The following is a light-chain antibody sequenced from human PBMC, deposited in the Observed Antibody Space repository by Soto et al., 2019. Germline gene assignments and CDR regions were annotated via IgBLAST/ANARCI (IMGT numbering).Light chain of an antibody. CDR1: QDIRNE. J-gene: IGKJ1*01. CDR2: ASS. Sequence: AIQMTQSPLSLSASVGDRVTITCRASQDIRNELAWYQQRPGKAPNLLIYASSTLQSGVPSRFRGSGSGTDFTLTISSLQPDDFATYYCLQDSTYPRTFGQGTKVEI. CDR3: LQDSTYPRT. V-gene: IGKV1-6*01.